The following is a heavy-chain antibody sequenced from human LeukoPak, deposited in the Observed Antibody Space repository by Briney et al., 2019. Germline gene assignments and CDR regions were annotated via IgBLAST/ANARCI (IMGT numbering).Heavy chain of an antibody. CDR2: IYYSGST. J-gene: IGHJ5*02. CDR1: GGSVSSGDYY. Sequence: SETLSLTCTVSGGSVSSGDYYWTWIRQPSGKGLEWIGYIYYSGSTNYNPSLKSRVTISVDTSKNQFSLKLSSVTAADTAVYYCARDRGAPGYNWFDPWGQGTLVTVSS. V-gene: IGHV4-61*08. D-gene: IGHD3-10*01. CDR3: ARDRGAPGYNWFDP.